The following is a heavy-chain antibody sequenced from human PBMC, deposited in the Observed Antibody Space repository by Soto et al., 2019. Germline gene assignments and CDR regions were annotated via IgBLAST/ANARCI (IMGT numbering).Heavy chain of an antibody. CDR1: GFSFSDAW. CDR2: IKSKADGGTT. CDR3: SPDSLFTGIRVRLDY. Sequence: PGGSLRLCCAASGFSFSDAWINWVRQAPGKGQEWVGRIKSKADGGTTDFAAPMKGRFAVSREDSNNLAYLQIYSLKPEDTAVYYCSPDSLFTGIRVRLDYWGHGPLFTVSS. D-gene: IGHD3-9*01. J-gene: IGHJ4*01. V-gene: IGHV3-15*07.